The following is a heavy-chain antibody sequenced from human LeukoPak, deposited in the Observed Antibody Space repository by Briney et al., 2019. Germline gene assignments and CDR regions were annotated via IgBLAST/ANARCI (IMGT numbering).Heavy chain of an antibody. V-gene: IGHV4-39*07. CDR3: ARDIDDVGALFDF. J-gene: IGHJ4*02. CDR2: INYSGKT. CDR1: DDSINNDRYF. D-gene: IGHD1-26*01. Sequence: PSETLSLTCSISDDSINNDRYFWAWIRQPPGKGLEWIASINYSGKTYYNPSLNSRLIISVDTAKRQFSLKLTSVTAADTALYFCARDIDDVGALFDFWGQGTLVTVSS.